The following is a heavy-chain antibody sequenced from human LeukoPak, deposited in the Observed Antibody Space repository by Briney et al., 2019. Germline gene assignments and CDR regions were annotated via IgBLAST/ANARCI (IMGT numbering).Heavy chain of an antibody. V-gene: IGHV3-23*01. Sequence: GGSLRLSCAASGFTFSNHGMNWVRQAPGKGLEWVSGISPSGDITYYADSVKGRFTISRDNSKNTLYLQMNSLRAEDTAVYYCATVGATPDAFDIWGQGTMVTVSS. CDR1: GFTFSNHG. D-gene: IGHD1-26*01. CDR3: ATVGATPDAFDI. J-gene: IGHJ3*02. CDR2: ISPSGDIT.